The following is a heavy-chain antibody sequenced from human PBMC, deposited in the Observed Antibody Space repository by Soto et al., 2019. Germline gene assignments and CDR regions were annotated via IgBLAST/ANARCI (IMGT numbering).Heavy chain of an antibody. CDR1: GFSFSSYS. CDR3: AREREWEYSSSWYY. J-gene: IGHJ4*02. CDR2: ISVRSNTI. D-gene: IGHD6-13*01. Sequence: GGSLRLSCVVSGFSFSSYSMNWVRQAPGKGLEWVSYISVRSNTIHYAESVQGRFTISTDDAKNSLFLQMNSLREEDTAVYYCAREREWEYSSSWYYWGQGTLVTVSS. V-gene: IGHV3-48*02.